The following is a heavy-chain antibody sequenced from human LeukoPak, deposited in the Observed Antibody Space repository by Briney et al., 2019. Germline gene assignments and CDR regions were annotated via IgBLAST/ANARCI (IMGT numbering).Heavy chain of an antibody. CDR3: ARAGKPLGYCSGGSCPPSHYYYYMDV. CDR2: MHYSGNT. D-gene: IGHD2-15*01. J-gene: IGHJ6*03. V-gene: IGHV4-59*01. CDR1: GGSFSGYY. Sequence: SETLSLTCAVYGGSFSGYYWNWIRQSPGKGLEWIGFMHYSGNTNSNPSLRSRVTISMDTSKNHFSLKMSSVTAADTAVYYCARAGKPLGYCSGGSCPPSHYYYYMDVWGKGTTVTVSS.